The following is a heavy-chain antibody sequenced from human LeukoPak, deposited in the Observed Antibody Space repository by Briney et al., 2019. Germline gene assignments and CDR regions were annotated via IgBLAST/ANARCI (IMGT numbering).Heavy chain of an antibody. CDR1: GFTFSSYA. D-gene: IGHD3-10*01. V-gene: IGHV3-23*01. CDR3: AKAGGFVDLQGEYYFDY. J-gene: IGHJ4*02. Sequence: GGSLRLSCAASGFTFSSYAMNWVRQAPGKGLEWVSAISGSGGSTYYADSVKGRFTISRDNSKNTLYLQMNSLRAEDTAVYYCAKAGGFVDLQGEYYFDYWGQGTLVTVSS. CDR2: ISGSGGST.